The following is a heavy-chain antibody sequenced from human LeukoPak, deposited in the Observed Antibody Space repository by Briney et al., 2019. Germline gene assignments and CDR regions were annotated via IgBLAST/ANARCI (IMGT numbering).Heavy chain of an antibody. V-gene: IGHV3-7*01. Sequence: GGSLRLSCVTSGFSLSDYWMSSVRQAPGKGPEWVANINQHDTERYYVDSVKGRFIISRDNSKNSVYLQMNRLRAEDTAIYYCAREWLIDIGETRFLFDSWGQGALVTVSS. CDR3: AREWLIDIGETRFLFDS. CDR2: INQHDTER. J-gene: IGHJ5*01. D-gene: IGHD5-12*01. CDR1: GFSLSDYW.